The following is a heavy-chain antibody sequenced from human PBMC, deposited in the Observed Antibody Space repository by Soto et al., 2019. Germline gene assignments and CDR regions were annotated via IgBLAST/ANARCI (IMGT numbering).Heavy chain of an antibody. D-gene: IGHD1-26*01. CDR2: IYYSGST. V-gene: IGHV4-59*06. Sequence: SVTCSVWDGSSSSYSWSCIRQPPGKGLEWIGYIYYSGSTYYNPSLKSRVTISVDTSKNQFSLKLSSVTAADTAVYYCASGTEVSPSWDVWGQGTTVTVSS. J-gene: IGHJ6*02. CDR3: ASGTEVSPSWDV. CDR1: DGSSSSYS.